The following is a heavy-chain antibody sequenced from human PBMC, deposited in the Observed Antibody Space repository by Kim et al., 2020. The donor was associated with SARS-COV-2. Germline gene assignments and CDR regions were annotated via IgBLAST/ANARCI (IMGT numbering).Heavy chain of an antibody. CDR3: AGEGGSGSYVDY. Sequence: SYHTTVKSRVTISLDTSKNQFSLRLSSVTAADTAVYYCAGEGGSGSYVDYWGQETLVTVSS. V-gene: IGHV4-59*01. J-gene: IGHJ4*02. D-gene: IGHD3-10*01.